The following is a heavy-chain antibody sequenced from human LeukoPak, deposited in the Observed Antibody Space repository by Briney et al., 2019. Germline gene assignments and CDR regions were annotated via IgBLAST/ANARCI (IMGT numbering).Heavy chain of an antibody. J-gene: IGHJ4*02. CDR3: AKESQTYYDIMTGYPNYYFDY. V-gene: IGHV3-23*01. CDR2: VSGSGANT. D-gene: IGHD3-9*01. Sequence: GGSLRLSCAASKFTFSTSAMSWVRQAPGKGLEWVSAVSGSGANTYYVDSVKGRFTISRDNSKNTLYLEMSSLRSDDTAVYYCAKESQTYYDIMTGYPNYYFDYWGQGTLVTVSS. CDR1: KFTFSTSA.